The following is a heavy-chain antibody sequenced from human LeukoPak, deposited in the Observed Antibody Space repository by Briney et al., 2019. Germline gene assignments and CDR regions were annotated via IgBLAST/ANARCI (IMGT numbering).Heavy chain of an antibody. D-gene: IGHD1-26*01. CDR3: ARQDVGATGY. CDR1: GGSISSGGYY. CDR2: IYHSGST. V-gene: IGHV4-30-2*01. J-gene: IGHJ4*02. Sequence: SETLSLTCTVSGGSISSGGYYWSWIRQPPGKGLEWIGYIYHSGSTYYNPSLKSRVTISVDRSKNQFSLKLSSVTVADTAVYYCARQDVGATGYWGQGTLVTVSS.